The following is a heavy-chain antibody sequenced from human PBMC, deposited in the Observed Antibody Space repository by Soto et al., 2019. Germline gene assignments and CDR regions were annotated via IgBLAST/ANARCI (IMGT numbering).Heavy chain of an antibody. D-gene: IGHD2-2*01. CDR1: GYTFTSYY. CDR3: ARLSFLELLCSLVY. V-gene: IGHV1-46*03. J-gene: IGHJ1*01. CDR2: INPSGGST. Sequence: QVQLVQSGAEVKKPGASVKVSCKASGYTFTSYYMHWVRQAPGQGLEWMGIINPSGGSTSYAQTYHRILPRTREMATSSGYRERSSLGSDSNALHSCARLSFLELLCSLVYWGRGVSVTVSS.